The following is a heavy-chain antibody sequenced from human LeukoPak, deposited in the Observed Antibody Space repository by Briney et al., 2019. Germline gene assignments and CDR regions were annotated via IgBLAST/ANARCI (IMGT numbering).Heavy chain of an antibody. V-gene: IGHV3-21*04. D-gene: IGHD3-10*01. Sequence: GGSLRLSCAASGFTFSSYSMNWVRQAPGKGLEWVSSISSSGSTIYYADSVKGRFTISRDNAKNSLYLQMNSLRAEDTAVYYCARDAMVRGAPRAYYFDYWGQGTLVTVSS. CDR2: ISSSGSTI. J-gene: IGHJ4*02. CDR3: ARDAMVRGAPRAYYFDY. CDR1: GFTFSSYS.